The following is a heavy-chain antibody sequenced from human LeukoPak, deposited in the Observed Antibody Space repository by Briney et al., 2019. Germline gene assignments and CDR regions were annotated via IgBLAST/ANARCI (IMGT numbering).Heavy chain of an antibody. CDR3: ARARWQLVPYFDS. CDR1: GYTFTDYY. CDR2: INPNSGGT. V-gene: IGHV1-2*02. Sequence: ASVKVSCEASGYTFTDYYMHWVRQAPGRGLERMGWINPNSGGTNFAQKFQGRVAMTRDTSISTAYLELGSLRSDDTAVYFCARARWQLVPYFDSWGQGTLVTVSS. D-gene: IGHD6-6*01. J-gene: IGHJ4*02.